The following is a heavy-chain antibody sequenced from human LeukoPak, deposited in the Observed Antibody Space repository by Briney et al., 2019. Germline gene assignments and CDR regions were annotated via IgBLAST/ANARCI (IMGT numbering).Heavy chain of an antibody. J-gene: IGHJ5*02. CDR3: ARETDYYGSGSYYKDYNWFDP. V-gene: IGHV4-4*07. Sequence: SETLSLTCTVSGGSISSYYWSWIRQPAGKGLEWIGRIYTSGSTNYNPSLKSRVTMSVDTSKNQFSLKLSSVTAADTAVYYCARETDYYGSGSYYKDYNWFDPWGQGTLVTFSS. D-gene: IGHD3-10*01. CDR2: IYTSGST. CDR1: GGSISSYY.